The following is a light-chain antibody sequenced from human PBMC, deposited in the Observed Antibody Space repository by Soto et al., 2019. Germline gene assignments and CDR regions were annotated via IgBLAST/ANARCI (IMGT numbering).Light chain of an antibody. CDR3: QQYNVYPLA. Sequence: DVQMTQSPSSLSASVGDRVTITCRASQDINSWLAWYQQKPGQAPKSLIYAASSLQTGVPSRFSGSESGTDFTLTIGSLQPEDSATYYCQQYNVYPLAFGGGTKVEIK. J-gene: IGKJ4*01. V-gene: IGKV1D-16*01. CDR2: AAS. CDR1: QDINSW.